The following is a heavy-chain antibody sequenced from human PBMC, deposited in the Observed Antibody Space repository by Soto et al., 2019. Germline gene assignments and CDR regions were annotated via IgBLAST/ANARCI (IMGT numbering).Heavy chain of an antibody. CDR1: GDSISSADYY. CDR2: IFYSGTT. J-gene: IGHJ6*02. D-gene: IGHD1-1*01. CDR3: ARDLWVEPELYYYGMDV. V-gene: IGHV4-30-4*01. Sequence: SETLSLTCTVSGDSISSADYYWSWIRQTPGKGLEWIGHIFYSGTTYYSPSLKSRLTISVDTSKNHFSLRLTSVTAADTAVYYCARDLWVEPELYYYGMDVWGQGTTVTVSS.